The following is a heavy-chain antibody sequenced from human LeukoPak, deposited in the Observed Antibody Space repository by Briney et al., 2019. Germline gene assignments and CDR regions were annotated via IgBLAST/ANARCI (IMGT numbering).Heavy chain of an antibody. D-gene: IGHD2-2*01. J-gene: IGHJ4*02. V-gene: IGHV5-51*01. CDR2: IYPGDSDT. CDR3: ARRDQYLSGNFDY. CDR1: GYTFTSYW. Sequence: GESLKISCKGSGYTFTSYWIVWVRQMPGKGLEWMGIIYPGDSDTTYSSSFQGQVTISVDKSISTAYLQWSSLQASDSAMYYCARRDQYLSGNFDYWGQGTLVTVSS.